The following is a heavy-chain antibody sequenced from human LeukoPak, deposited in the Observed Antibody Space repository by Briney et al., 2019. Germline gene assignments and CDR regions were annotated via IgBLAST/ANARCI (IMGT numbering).Heavy chain of an antibody. Sequence: GGSLRLSCAASGFTFSSYAMHWFRRAPGKGLEYVSAISSNGGSTYYANSVKGRFTISRDNSKNTLYLQMGSLRAEDMAVYYCARGFHDSSGYLTYWGQGTLVTVSS. D-gene: IGHD3-22*01. V-gene: IGHV3-64*01. CDR1: GFTFSSYA. CDR2: ISSNGGST. J-gene: IGHJ4*02. CDR3: ARGFHDSSGYLTY.